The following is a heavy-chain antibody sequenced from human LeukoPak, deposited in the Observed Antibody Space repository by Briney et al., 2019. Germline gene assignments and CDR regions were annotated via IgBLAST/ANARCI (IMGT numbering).Heavy chain of an antibody. D-gene: IGHD3-10*02. V-gene: IGHV4-39*07. CDR2: IYHSGST. CDR1: GGSISSSSYY. J-gene: IGHJ4*02. CDR3: AREDPPILGSGRSPVDY. Sequence: SETLSLTCTVSGGSISSSSYYWGWIRQPPGKGLEWIGSIYHSGSTYYNPSLKSRVTISVDTSKNQFSLKLSSVTAADTAVYYCAREDPPILGSGRSPVDYWGQGTLVTVSS.